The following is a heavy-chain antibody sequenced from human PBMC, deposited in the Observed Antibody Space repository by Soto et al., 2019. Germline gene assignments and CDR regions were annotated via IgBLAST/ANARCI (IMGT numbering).Heavy chain of an antibody. CDR1: GASISSYY. J-gene: IGHJ4*02. Sequence: QVQLQESGPGLVKPSETLSLTCTVSGASISSYYWSWIRQPPGKGLEWIGYVYYSGSTNYNPSLKIRVTRSVDTSKNQFSLKLSSVTAADTAMYYCARDTAPSLWGQGTLVTVSS. V-gene: IGHV4-59*01. CDR3: ARDTAPSL. CDR2: VYYSGST. D-gene: IGHD5-18*01.